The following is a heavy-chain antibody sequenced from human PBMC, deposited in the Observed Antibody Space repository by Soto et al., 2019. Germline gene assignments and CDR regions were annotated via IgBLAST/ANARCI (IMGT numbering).Heavy chain of an antibody. Sequence: PSETLSLTCTVSGGSIISSYWRWIGQPPGKGPEWIGYIYYSGSTNYNPSLKSRVTISVDTSKNQFSLKLSSVTAADTAVYYCARHSDWFDPWGQGTLVTVS. V-gene: IGHV4-59*08. CDR2: IYYSGST. J-gene: IGHJ5*02. CDR1: GGSIISSY. CDR3: ARHSDWFDP.